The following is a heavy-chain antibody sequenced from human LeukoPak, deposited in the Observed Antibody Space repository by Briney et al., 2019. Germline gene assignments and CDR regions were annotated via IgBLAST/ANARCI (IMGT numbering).Heavy chain of an antibody. Sequence: SETLSLTCTVSGGSISSSSYYWGWIRQPPGKGLEWIGNIYYSGSTYYNPSLKRRVTISVDTSKNQFSLQLRSVTAADTAVYYCARATYYYDSSGPERYWGQGTLVTVSS. CDR3: ARATYYYDSSGPERY. J-gene: IGHJ4*02. CDR1: GGSISSSSYY. D-gene: IGHD3-22*01. CDR2: IYYSGST. V-gene: IGHV4-39*07.